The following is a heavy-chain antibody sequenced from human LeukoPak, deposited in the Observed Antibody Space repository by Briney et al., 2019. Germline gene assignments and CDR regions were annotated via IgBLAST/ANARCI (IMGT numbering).Heavy chain of an antibody. CDR2: TNVNSGGS. J-gene: IGHJ3*02. D-gene: IGHD1-26*01. CDR3: ARGRNTAWDDAFDI. V-gene: IGHV1-2*02. Sequence: ASVKVSCKASGYTFTGFYIHWVRQAPGQGLECMGWTNVNSGGSKYVQKFQGRVTMTRDTSINTAYMELSSLTSDDTAVYYCARGRNTAWDDAFDIWGQGTMVTVSS. CDR1: GYTFTGFY.